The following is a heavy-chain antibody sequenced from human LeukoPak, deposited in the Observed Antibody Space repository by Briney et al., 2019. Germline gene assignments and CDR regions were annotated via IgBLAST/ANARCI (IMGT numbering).Heavy chain of an antibody. CDR1: GGSIRSGDNY. CDR2: IYHSGST. D-gene: IGHD1-26*01. Sequence: SETLSLTCTVSGGSIRSGDNYWSWIRQPPGKGLEWIGYIYHSGSTYYNPSIESRVTVSVDTSKNQFSLKLRSVTAADTAVYYCARDSSGASYVVWGQGKLVTVSS. V-gene: IGHV4-30-4*01. J-gene: IGHJ4*02. CDR3: ARDSSGASYVV.